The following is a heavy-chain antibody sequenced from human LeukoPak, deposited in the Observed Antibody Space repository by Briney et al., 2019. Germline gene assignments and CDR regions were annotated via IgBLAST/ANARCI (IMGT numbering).Heavy chain of an antibody. J-gene: IGHJ6*02. D-gene: IGHD3-3*01. V-gene: IGHV3-23*01. CDR3: ARSPDYDFWSGYYTVHYYGMDV. Sequence: GGSLRLSCAASGFTFSSSAMSWVRQAPGKGLERVSAISNNGGYTYYADSVQGRFTISRDNSKSTLCLQMNSLRAEDTAVYYCARSPDYDFWSGYYTVHYYGMDVWGQGTTVTVSS. CDR2: ISNNGGYT. CDR1: GFTFSSSA.